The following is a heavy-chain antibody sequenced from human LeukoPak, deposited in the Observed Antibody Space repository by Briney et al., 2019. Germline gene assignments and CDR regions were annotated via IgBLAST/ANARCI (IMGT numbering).Heavy chain of an antibody. CDR3: AKAPTVTTFGY. J-gene: IGHJ4*02. D-gene: IGHD4-17*01. CDR1: GFTFGTSA. V-gene: IGHV3-23*01. CDR2: IGDHGVYT. Sequence: GRPLRLSCAASGFTFGTSAMSWDRQAQGNGLEWVYSIGDHGVYTYYGDAVKGRFTISRDDSKRTLYLRMDSLRVDDSAIYYCAKAPTVTTFGYWGQGILVTVSS.